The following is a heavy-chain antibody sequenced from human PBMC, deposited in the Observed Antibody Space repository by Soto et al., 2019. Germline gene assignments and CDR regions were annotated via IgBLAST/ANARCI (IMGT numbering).Heavy chain of an antibody. CDR2: IYYSGST. J-gene: IGHJ4*02. CDR3: ARHGRDGYNWFQKYYFDD. Sequence: ETMSRPCTVSGGSISSNRYYWSWIRQPPGKVLEWIVSIYYSGSTYYNPSLKSRVTISVDTSKNQFSLKLSSVTEADTPVYYCARHGRDGYNWFQKYYFDDWGQGTLVTVSS. CDR1: GGSISSNRYY. D-gene: IGHD5-12*01. V-gene: IGHV4-39*01.